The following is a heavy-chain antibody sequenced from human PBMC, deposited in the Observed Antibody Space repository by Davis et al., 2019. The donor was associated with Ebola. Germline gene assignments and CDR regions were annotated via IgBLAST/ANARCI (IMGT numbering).Heavy chain of an antibody. CDR1: GFTFNGYA. D-gene: IGHD3-16*01. CDR2: TAGGGYT. CDR3: AKEGQVGGHSYFDS. J-gene: IGHJ4*02. V-gene: IGHV3-23*01. Sequence: GESLKISCAASGFTFNGYAMSWVRQAPGKGLEWVSTTAGGGYTYYADSMKGRFTASRDNSKNTLYLQMNNLRGEDMAVYYCAKEGQVGGHSYFDSWGQGTLVTVSS.